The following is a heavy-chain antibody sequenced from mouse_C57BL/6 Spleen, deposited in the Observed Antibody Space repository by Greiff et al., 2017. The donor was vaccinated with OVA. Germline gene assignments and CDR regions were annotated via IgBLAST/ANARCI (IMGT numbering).Heavy chain of an antibody. CDR3: AREELRRKYFDV. V-gene: IGHV1-80*01. D-gene: IGHD2-4*01. CDR2: IYPGDGDT. Sequence: QVQLQQSGAELVKPGASVKISCKASGYAFSSYWMNWVKQRPGKGLEWIGQIYPGDGDTNSNGKFKGKATLTADKSSSTAYMQLSSLTSEDSAVYFGAREELRRKYFDVWGTGTTVTVSS. J-gene: IGHJ1*03. CDR1: GYAFSSYW.